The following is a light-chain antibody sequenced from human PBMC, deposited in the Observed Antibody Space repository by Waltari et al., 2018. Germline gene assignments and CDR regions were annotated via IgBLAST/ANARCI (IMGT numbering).Light chain of an antibody. J-gene: IGKJ1*01. CDR2: KVS. CDR1: QSLAHSDGNTY. Sequence: DVLLTQSPVSLPVTLGQPASISCNSSQSLAHSDGNTYVNWFHQRPGQSPSRLISKVSRRDSGVPERVSGSGSGSDLTLRLSRVAAEDVGVYYCMQGTHWPQTFGQGTKVEIK. CDR3: MQGTHWPQT. V-gene: IGKV2-30*02.